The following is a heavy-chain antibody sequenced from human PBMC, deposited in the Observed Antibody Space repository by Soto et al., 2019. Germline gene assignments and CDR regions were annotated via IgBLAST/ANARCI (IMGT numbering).Heavy chain of an antibody. CDR3: ARVSVSGYSSSWYYFDY. D-gene: IGHD6-13*01. Sequence: PGGSLRLSCPASGFTFSDYHMSWIRQAPGKGLEWVSYISSSGSTIYYADSVKGRFTISRDNAKNSLYLQMNSLRAEDTAVYYCARVSVSGYSSSWYYFDYWGQGTLVTVSS. CDR2: ISSSGSTI. J-gene: IGHJ4*02. CDR1: GFTFSDYH. V-gene: IGHV3-11*01.